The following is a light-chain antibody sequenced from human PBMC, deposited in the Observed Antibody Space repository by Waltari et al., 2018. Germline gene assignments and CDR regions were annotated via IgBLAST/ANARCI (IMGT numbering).Light chain of an antibody. Sequence: DIQMTQSPSSLSASVGDRVTITCRASQSISNYLNWYQQKPGKAPKLLIYDVYNLQSGVPSRFSGSRPGIEFTLTIASLQPEEFATYYCQQSYSAPQTFGQGTKVEIK. CDR2: DVY. V-gene: IGKV1-39*01. CDR1: QSISNY. CDR3: QQSYSAPQT. J-gene: IGKJ1*01.